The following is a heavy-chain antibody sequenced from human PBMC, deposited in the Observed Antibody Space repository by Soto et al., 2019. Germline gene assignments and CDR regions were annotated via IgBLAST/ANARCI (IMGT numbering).Heavy chain of an antibody. Sequence: EVQLLESGGGLVQPGESLKLACAASGFPFSNYAMSWVRQAPGKGLEWVSTTGGGIGPYYADSVKGRFTISRDNSKNTLYLQMDSLRAEDSALYYCAKMPDGVNSNCPYCWGPGTLVIVSP. CDR1: GFPFSNYA. CDR2: TGGGIGP. V-gene: IGHV3-23*01. J-gene: IGHJ4*02. D-gene: IGHD4-4*01. CDR3: AKMPDGVNSNCPYC.